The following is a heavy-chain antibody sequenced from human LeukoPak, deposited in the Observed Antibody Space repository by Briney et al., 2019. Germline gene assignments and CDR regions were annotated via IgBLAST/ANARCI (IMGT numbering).Heavy chain of an antibody. V-gene: IGHV3-7*03. Sequence: GGSLRLSCEGSGFAFDKYWISWVRQAPGKGLEWVANIKEDGSEKEFLDSVKGRFTISRDNSKKSVYLQMNSLRAEDTAVYYCARDVNRRVFDMWGQGTRVTVSS. CDR2: IKEDGSEK. CDR1: GFAFDKYW. J-gene: IGHJ3*02. CDR3: ARDVNRRVFDM.